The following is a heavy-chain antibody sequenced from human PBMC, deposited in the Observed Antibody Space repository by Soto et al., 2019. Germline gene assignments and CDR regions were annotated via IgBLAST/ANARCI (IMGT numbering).Heavy chain of an antibody. D-gene: IGHD2-2*01. J-gene: IGHJ4*02. V-gene: IGHV1-69*01. CDR1: GGTFDSFT. CDR2: IIPVSGVP. Sequence: QVQLVQSGAEVTRPGSSVTVSCTISGGTFDSFTISWVRQAPGQGFEWMGGIIPVSGVPSYSRHIQGRITITADASTRTAYMDLTGLKFEDTAVYFCARDSRTATLDFWGQGTLVSVS. CDR3: ARDSRTATLDF.